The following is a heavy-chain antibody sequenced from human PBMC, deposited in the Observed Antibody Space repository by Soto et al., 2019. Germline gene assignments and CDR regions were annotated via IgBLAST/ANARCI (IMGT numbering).Heavy chain of an antibody. CDR2: IWYDGSNK. V-gene: IGHV3-33*01. D-gene: IGHD2-15*01. Sequence: GGSLRLSCAASGFTFSSYGMHWVRQAPGKGLEWVAVIWYDGSNKYYADSVKGRFTISRDNSKNTLYLQMNSLRAEDTAVYYCARSPGCGGGSCPYYYYYYMDVWGKGTTVTVSS. J-gene: IGHJ6*03. CDR3: ARSPGCGGGSCPYYYYYYMDV. CDR1: GFTFSSYG.